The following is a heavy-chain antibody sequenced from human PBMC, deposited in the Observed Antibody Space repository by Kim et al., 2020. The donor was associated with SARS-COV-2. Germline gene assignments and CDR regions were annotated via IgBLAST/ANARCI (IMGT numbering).Heavy chain of an antibody. V-gene: IGHV1-3*01. CDR3: ARGMLLWFGELYEEFDY. CDR2: INAGNGNT. Sequence: ASVKVSCKASGYTFTSYAMHWVRQAPGQRLEWMGWINAGNGNTKYSQKFQGRVTITRDTSASTAYMELSSLRSEDTAVYYCARGMLLWFGELYEEFDYWGQGTLVTVSS. D-gene: IGHD3-10*01. CDR1: GYTFTSYA. J-gene: IGHJ4*02.